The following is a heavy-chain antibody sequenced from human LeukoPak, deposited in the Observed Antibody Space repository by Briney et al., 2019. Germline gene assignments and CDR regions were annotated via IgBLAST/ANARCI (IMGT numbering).Heavy chain of an antibody. CDR1: GFTFSSYW. V-gene: IGHV3-74*01. D-gene: IGHD5/OR15-5a*01. CDR3: ARDLRYGASDY. Sequence: PGGSLRLSCAASGFTFSSYWMHWVRQAPGKGLVWVSLINPDGSSTSYADPVKGRFTISRDNAKDSLYLQMNSLRAEDTAVYYCARDLRYGASDYWGQGSLVIVSS. CDR2: INPDGSST. J-gene: IGHJ4*02.